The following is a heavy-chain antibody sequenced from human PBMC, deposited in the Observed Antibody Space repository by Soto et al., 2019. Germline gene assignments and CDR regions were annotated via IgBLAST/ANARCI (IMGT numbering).Heavy chain of an antibody. V-gene: IGHV4-30-4*08. Sequence: SETLSLTCTVSGGSISSCDYYWSLIRQPPGKGLEWIGYIYYSGSTYHNPSLKSRVTISVDTSKNQFSLKLSSVTAADTAVYYCARHAHDYDFWSGYYNLYYYYMDVWGKGNTVTVSS. CDR3: ARHAHDYDFWSGYYNLYYYYMDV. CDR1: GGSISSCDYY. J-gene: IGHJ6*03. D-gene: IGHD3-3*01. CDR2: IYYSGST.